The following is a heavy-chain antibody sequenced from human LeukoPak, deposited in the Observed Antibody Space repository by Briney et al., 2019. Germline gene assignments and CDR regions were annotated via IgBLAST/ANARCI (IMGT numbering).Heavy chain of an antibody. CDR1: GFTFSSYS. CDR2: ISSSSSYI. D-gene: IGHD6-19*01. Sequence: GGALRLSCAASGFTFSSYSMNWVRQAPGKGLAWVSSISSSSSYIYYADSVKGRFTISRDNAKNSLYLQMNSRRAEDTAVYYCARGIVGIAVAAPLGYWGQGTLVTVSS. J-gene: IGHJ4*02. V-gene: IGHV3-21*01. CDR3: ARGIVGIAVAAPLGY.